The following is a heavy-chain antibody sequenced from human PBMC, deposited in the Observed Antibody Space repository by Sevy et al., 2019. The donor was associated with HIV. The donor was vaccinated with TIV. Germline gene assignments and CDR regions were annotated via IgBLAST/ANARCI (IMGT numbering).Heavy chain of an antibody. V-gene: IGHV1-2*02. D-gene: IGHD6-6*01. CDR2: INPNSGGT. Sequence: ASVKVSCKASGYTFTGYYMHWVRQAPGQGLEWMGWINPNSGGTNYAQKFQGRVTMTRDTSISTAYMELRRLRSDDTAVYYCARDLRAIAGRSWWFDPWGQGTLVTVSS. CDR1: GYTFTGYY. J-gene: IGHJ5*02. CDR3: ARDLRAIAGRSWWFDP.